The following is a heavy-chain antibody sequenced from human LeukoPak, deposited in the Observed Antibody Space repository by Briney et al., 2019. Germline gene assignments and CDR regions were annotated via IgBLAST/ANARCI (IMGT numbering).Heavy chain of an antibody. D-gene: IGHD2-21*02. Sequence: SETLSLSCTVSGGSVSGFYWSWIRQPPGKGLEWIGYIFYTGTTLYCPSLRSRVTMSVDTSENQFSLKLSSMTAADTAVYYCARRDVVPVIRRGFDFWGQGALVTVSS. CDR2: IFYTGTT. CDR3: ARRDVVPVIRRGFDF. CDR1: GGSVSGFY. V-gene: IGHV4-59*08. J-gene: IGHJ4*02.